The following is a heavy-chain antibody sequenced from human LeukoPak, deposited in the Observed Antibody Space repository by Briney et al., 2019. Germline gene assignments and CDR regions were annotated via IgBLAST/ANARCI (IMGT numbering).Heavy chain of an antibody. V-gene: IGHV1-46*01. CDR3: AREDYGGNSLGY. D-gene: IGHD4-23*01. Sequence: VASVKVSCKASGYTFTSYYMHWVRQAPGQGLEWMGIINPSGGSTSYAQKSQGRVTMTRDTSTSTVYMELSSLRSEDTAVYYCAREDYGGNSLGYWGQGTLVTVSS. CDR2: INPSGGST. J-gene: IGHJ4*02. CDR1: GYTFTSYY.